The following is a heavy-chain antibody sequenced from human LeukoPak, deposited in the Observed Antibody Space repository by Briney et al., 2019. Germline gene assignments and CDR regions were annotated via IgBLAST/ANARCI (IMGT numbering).Heavy chain of an antibody. D-gene: IGHD5-12*01. CDR3: ARDRSRSRSGYPDY. J-gene: IGHJ4*02. CDR1: GITF. Sequence: SVKVSCKASGITFISWVRQAPGQGLEWMGGIIPISDTPNYAQKFQGRVTITTDESTSTAYMELSSLRSEDTAVYYCARDRSRSRSGYPDYWGQGTLVTVSS. CDR2: IIPISDTP. V-gene: IGHV1-69*05.